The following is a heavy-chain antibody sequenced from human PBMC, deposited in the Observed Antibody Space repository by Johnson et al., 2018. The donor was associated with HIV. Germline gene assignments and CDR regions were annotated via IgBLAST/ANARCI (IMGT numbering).Heavy chain of an antibody. J-gene: IGHJ3*02. CDR3: ANSLLLDAFNI. V-gene: IGHV3-30*02. Sequence: QVQLVESGGGVVQPGGSLRLSCAAFGFTFSYYGMHWVRQAPGKGLEWVAFIRYDGDNKYYGDSVKGRFTISRDNSKDTLYLQMNSLRDEDTAVYYCANSLLLDAFNIWGQGTIVTVSS. CDR1: GFTFSYYG. CDR2: IRYDGDNK.